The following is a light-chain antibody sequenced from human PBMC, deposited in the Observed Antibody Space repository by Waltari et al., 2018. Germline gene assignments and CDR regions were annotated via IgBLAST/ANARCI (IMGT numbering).Light chain of an antibody. Sequence: SYDLTQPPSVSVSTGQTASLTCSGDNLGDKYACWYQQKPGQSPVLVIYQDSKRPSGIPERFSGSNSGNTATLTISGTQAMDEADYYCQAWDSRTYVFGTGTKVTVL. V-gene: IGLV3-1*01. CDR1: NLGDKY. J-gene: IGLJ1*01. CDR3: QAWDSRTYV. CDR2: QDS.